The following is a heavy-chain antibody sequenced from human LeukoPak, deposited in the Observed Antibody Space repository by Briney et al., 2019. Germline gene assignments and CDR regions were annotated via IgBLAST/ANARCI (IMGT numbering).Heavy chain of an antibody. D-gene: IGHD3-10*01. Sequence: GGSLRLSCGASGFTLGTYIMHWVRQAPGKGLQWVAAVASDRSQTFYIESVRGRFTISRDNSKNTLYLQMNTLRAEDTAVYFCARERQDTIVHSGAFDIWGQGTMVTVSS. CDR3: ARERQDTIVHSGAFDI. CDR2: VASDRSQT. V-gene: IGHV3-30-3*01. CDR1: GFTLGTYI. J-gene: IGHJ3*02.